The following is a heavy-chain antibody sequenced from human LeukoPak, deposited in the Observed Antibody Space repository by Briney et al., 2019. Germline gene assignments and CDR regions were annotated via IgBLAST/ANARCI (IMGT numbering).Heavy chain of an antibody. J-gene: IGHJ6*04. CDR2: ISSSSSYI. V-gene: IGHV3-21*01. Sequence: PGGSLRPSCAASGFTFSSHSMNWFPQAPGKGPEWASPISSSSSYIYYADSVKGRFTISRDNAKNSLFLQMNSLRAEDTAVYYCARDKRYFDWLLGAGEDVWGKGTTVTVSS. CDR1: GFTFSSHS. D-gene: IGHD3-9*01. CDR3: ARDKRYFDWLLGAGEDV.